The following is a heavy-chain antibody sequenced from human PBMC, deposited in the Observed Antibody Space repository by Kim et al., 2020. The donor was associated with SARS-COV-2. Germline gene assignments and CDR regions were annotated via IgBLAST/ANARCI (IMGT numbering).Heavy chain of an antibody. Sequence: GRSLRLSCAASGFTFSSYGMHWVRQAPGKGLEWVAVIWYDGSNKYYADSVKGRFTISRDNSKNTLYLQMNSLRAEDTAVYYCAKIRGAFDIWGQGTMVTVSS. CDR3: AKIRGAFDI. V-gene: IGHV3-33*06. CDR2: IWYDGSNK. CDR1: GFTFSSYG. D-gene: IGHD5-12*01. J-gene: IGHJ3*02.